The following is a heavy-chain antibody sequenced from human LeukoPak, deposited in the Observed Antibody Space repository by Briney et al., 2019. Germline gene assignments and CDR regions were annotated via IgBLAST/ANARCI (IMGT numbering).Heavy chain of an antibody. CDR3: ARDRPITMIVVAMDAFDI. D-gene: IGHD3-22*01. CDR1: GYTFTGYY. Sequence: ASVKVSCKASGYTFTGYYMHWVRQAPGQGLEWMGWISGYNGNTNHVQKFQGRVTMTTDTSTSTAYMELRSLRSDDTAVYYCARDRPITMIVVAMDAFDIWGQGTMVTVSS. V-gene: IGHV1-18*04. J-gene: IGHJ3*02. CDR2: ISGYNGNT.